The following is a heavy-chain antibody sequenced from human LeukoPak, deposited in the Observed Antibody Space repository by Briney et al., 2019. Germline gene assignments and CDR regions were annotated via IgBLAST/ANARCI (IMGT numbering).Heavy chain of an antibody. Sequence: GGSLRLSCAASGFTFSSYGMSWVRQAPGKGLEGVSHISFRGDTHFADSVKGRFTISRDNSKNTLYLQMNSLRAEDTAVYYCAKDLHDSWAVGCWGPGTLVTVSS. D-gene: IGHD3-3*01. CDR2: ISFRGDT. CDR1: GFTFSSYG. V-gene: IGHV3-23*01. J-gene: IGHJ4*02. CDR3: AKDLHDSWAVGC.